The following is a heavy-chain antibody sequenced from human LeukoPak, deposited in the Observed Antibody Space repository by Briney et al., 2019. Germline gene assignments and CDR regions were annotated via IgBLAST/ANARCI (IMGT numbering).Heavy chain of an antibody. V-gene: IGHV3-23*01. D-gene: IGHD1-26*01. CDR1: GFTFTNYA. J-gene: IGHJ4*02. CDR2: ISASGVMT. CDR3: AKDRSIGTYYTFDH. Sequence: PAGGSLRLSCAASGFTFTNYAMTWVRQAPGKGLEWVSSISASGVMTYYADSVKGRFTVSRDTSKSRLYLQMSSLTAADTAVYYCAKDRSIGTYYTFDHWGQGTLVTVSS.